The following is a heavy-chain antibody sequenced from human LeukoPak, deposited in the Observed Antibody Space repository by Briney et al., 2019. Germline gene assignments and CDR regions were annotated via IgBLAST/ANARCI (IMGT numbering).Heavy chain of an antibody. CDR3: ATEHSGWYPPTRPFDY. D-gene: IGHD6-19*01. J-gene: IGHJ4*02. CDR1: GGSISSSSYY. Sequence: SETLSLTCTVSGGSISSSSYYWGWIRQPPGKGLEWIGSIYYSGSTYYNPSLKSRVTISVDTSKNQFSLKLSSVTAADTAVYYCATEHSGWYPPTRPFDYWGQGTLVTVSS. CDR2: IYYSGST. V-gene: IGHV4-39*01.